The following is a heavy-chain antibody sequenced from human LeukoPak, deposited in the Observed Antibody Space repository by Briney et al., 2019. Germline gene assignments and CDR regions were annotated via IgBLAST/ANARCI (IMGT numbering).Heavy chain of an antibody. CDR2: ISSSSSYI. J-gene: IGHJ3*02. D-gene: IGHD2-2*01. CDR3: ARDTCSSTSCVRDAFDI. V-gene: IGHV3-21*01. Sequence: GGSLRLSCAASGFTFSSYSMNWVRQAPGKGLEWVSSISSSSSYIYYADSVKGRFTISRDNAKNSLYLQMNSLRAEDTAVYYRARDTCSSTSCVRDAFDIWGQGTMVTVSS. CDR1: GFTFSSYS.